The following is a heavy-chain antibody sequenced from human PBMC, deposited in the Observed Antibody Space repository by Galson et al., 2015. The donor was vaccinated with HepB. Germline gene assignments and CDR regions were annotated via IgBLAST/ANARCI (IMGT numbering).Heavy chain of an antibody. V-gene: IGHV1-69*04. CDR2: IIPILGIA. J-gene: IGHJ6*02. CDR1: GGTFSSYT. D-gene: IGHD3-3*01. Sequence: SVKVSCKASGGTFSSYTISWVRQAPGQGLEWMGRIIPILGIANYAQKFQGRVTITADKSTSTAYMELSSLRSEDTAVYYCARDITIFGVVTKYYYYGMDVWGQGTTVTVSS. CDR3: ARDITIFGVVTKYYYYGMDV.